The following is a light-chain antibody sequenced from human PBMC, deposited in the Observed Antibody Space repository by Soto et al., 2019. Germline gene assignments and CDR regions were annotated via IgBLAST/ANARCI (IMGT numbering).Light chain of an antibody. Sequence: DIPMTQSPSTLSASVGDRVTITCRASQSISSWLAWYQQKPGKVPKLLIYAASTLQSGVPSRFSGSGSGTDCTLTISSLQPEDVATYYCQKYNSAPRTLGQGTKVDI. CDR3: QKYNSAPRT. CDR1: QSISSW. V-gene: IGKV1-27*01. CDR2: AAS. J-gene: IGKJ1*01.